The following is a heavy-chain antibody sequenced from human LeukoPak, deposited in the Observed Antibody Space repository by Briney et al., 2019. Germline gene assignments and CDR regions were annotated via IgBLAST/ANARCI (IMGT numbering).Heavy chain of an antibody. J-gene: IGHJ4*02. CDR1: GFTVSSNY. CDR3: VKSRRVGANQRGLFDY. D-gene: IGHD1-26*01. Sequence: GGSLRLSCAASGFTVSSNYMSWVRQAPGKGLEWVSSVSGSGRNTFYPDSVEGRFTISRDNSKNTVYLQMNSLRADDTAVYYCVKSRRVGANQRGLFDYWGQGTLVTVSP. CDR2: VSGSGRNT. V-gene: IGHV3-23*01.